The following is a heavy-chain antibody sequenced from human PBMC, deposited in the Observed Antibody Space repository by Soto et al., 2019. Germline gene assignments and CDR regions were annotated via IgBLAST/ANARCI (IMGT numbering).Heavy chain of an antibody. V-gene: IGHV3-30-3*01. CDR3: ARGRIAVAGVSDY. D-gene: IGHD6-19*01. CDR2: ISYDGSNK. Sequence: GGSLRLSCAASGFTFSSYAMHGVRQAPGKGLEWVAVISYDGSNKYYADSVKGRFTISRDNSKNTLYLQMNSLRAEDTAVYYCARGRIAVAGVSDYWGQGTLVTVSS. J-gene: IGHJ4*02. CDR1: GFTFSSYA.